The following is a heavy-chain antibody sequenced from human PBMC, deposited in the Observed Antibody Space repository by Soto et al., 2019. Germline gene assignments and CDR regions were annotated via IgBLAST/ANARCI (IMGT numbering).Heavy chain of an antibody. CDR2: ISYDGSNR. CDR3: AQLLGGSYAFEI. Sequence: GGSLRLSCAASGFTFRNYPMNWVRQAPDKGLQWVAVISYDGSNRDYADSVRGRFTISRVNSKNTLYLQMNSLRPEDTAVYYCAQLLGGSYAFEIWGQGTMVTVSS. CDR1: GFTFRNYP. J-gene: IGHJ3*02. V-gene: IGHV3-30-3*01. D-gene: IGHD1-26*01.